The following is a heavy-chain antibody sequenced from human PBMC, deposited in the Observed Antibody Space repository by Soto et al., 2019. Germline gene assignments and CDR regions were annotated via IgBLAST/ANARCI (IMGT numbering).Heavy chain of an antibody. D-gene: IGHD2-8*01. CDR3: ARWGGFCPDAVCAAQFDP. Sequence: SETLSLTCTVSGGSIRSAGHYWSWIRQHPGKGLEWIGYINDSGSTFYNPSLRSRLNISVDTSENQFSLRLTSVTAADTAVYFCARWGGFCPDAVCAAQFDPWGQGTLVPVSS. CDR1: GGSIRSAGHY. CDR2: INDSGST. V-gene: IGHV4-31*03. J-gene: IGHJ5*02.